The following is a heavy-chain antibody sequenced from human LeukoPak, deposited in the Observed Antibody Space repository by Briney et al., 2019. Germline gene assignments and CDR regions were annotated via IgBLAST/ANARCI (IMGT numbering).Heavy chain of an antibody. CDR3: ARASTRDGYRYFDS. D-gene: IGHD5-24*01. V-gene: IGHV3-33*01. Sequence: GGSLRLSCAASGFTFSSYGMHWVRQAPGKGLEWVAVIWYDGSNKYYADSVKGRFTISRDNSKNTLYLQMNSLRAEDTAVYYCARASTRDGYRYFDSWGQGTLVTVSS. CDR1: GFTFSSYG. CDR2: IWYDGSNK. J-gene: IGHJ4*02.